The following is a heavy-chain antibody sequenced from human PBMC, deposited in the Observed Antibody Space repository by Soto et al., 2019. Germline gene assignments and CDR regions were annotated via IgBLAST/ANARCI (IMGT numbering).Heavy chain of an antibody. CDR2: ISYDGSNK. CDR3: ARDGIVATITWSYGMDV. CDR1: GFTFSSYA. D-gene: IGHD5-12*01. J-gene: IGHJ6*02. V-gene: IGHV3-30-3*01. Sequence: QVQLVESGGGVVQPGRSLRLSCAASGFTFSSYAMHWVRQAPGKGLEWVAVISYDGSNKYYADSVKGRFTISRDNSKNTLYLQMNSLRAEDTAVYYCARDGIVATITWSYGMDVWGQGTTVTVSS.